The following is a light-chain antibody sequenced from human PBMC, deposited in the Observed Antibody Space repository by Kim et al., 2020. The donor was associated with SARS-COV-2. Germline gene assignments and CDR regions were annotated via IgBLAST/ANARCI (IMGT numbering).Light chain of an antibody. Sequence: GQGHAIATSGGTLNIGLNDVNWHQQLPGTAPKLPIFTDNPRPSGVPDRFSGSKSGTSASLAISGLRSEDEADYYCAVWDDSLDGWVFGGGTQLTVL. CDR1: TLNIGLND. J-gene: IGLJ3*02. CDR2: TDN. CDR3: AVWDDSLDGWV. V-gene: IGLV1-47*02.